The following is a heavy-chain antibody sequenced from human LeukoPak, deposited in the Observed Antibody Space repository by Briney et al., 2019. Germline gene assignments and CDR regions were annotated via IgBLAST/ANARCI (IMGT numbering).Heavy chain of an antibody. CDR2: IIPIFGTA. CDR1: GYTFTSYG. V-gene: IGHV1-69*13. J-gene: IGHJ6*02. D-gene: IGHD1-7*01. Sequence: ASVKVSCKASGYTFTSYGISWVRQAPGQGLEWMGGIIPIFGTANYAQKFQGRVTITADESTSTAYMELSSLRSEDTAVYYCARELELLTSGSYYYGMDVWGQGTTVTVSS. CDR3: ARELELLTSGSYYYGMDV.